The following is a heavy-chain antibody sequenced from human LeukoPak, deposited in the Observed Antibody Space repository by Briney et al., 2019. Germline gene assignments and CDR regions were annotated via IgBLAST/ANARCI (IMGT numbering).Heavy chain of an antibody. V-gene: IGHV3-43*02. D-gene: IGHD3-10*01. Sequence: GGSLRLSCAASGLTFDDYAMHWVRQAPGKGLEWVPLISGDGGSTYYADSVKGRFTISRDNSKNSLYLQMNSLRTEDTALYYCAKGPSGGSGYYYYYYYMDVWGKGTTVTVSS. CDR3: AKGPSGGSGYYYYYYYMDV. J-gene: IGHJ6*03. CDR1: GLTFDDYA. CDR2: ISGDGGST.